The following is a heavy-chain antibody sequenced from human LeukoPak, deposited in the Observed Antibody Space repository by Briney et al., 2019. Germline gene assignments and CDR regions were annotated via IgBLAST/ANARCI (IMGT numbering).Heavy chain of an antibody. CDR2: INHSGST. D-gene: IGHD4-11*01. J-gene: IGHJ4*02. CDR1: GGSFSGYY. CDR3: ARVGLQQADY. Sequence: PSETLSLTCAVYGGSFSGYYWSWIRQPPGKGLEWIGEINHSGSTNYNPSLKSRVTISVDTSKNQFSLKLSSVTAADTAVYYCARVGLQQADYWGQGTLVTVSS. V-gene: IGHV4-34*01.